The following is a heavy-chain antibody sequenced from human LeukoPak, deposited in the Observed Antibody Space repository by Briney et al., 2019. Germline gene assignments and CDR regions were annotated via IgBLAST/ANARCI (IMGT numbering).Heavy chain of an antibody. CDR3: ARHLSGVTGYTYGRGIDY. V-gene: IGHV3-49*04. CDR1: GFTFGDYA. D-gene: IGHD5-18*01. CDR2: IASKTYGGTA. J-gene: IGHJ4*02. Sequence: GGSLRLSCTASGFTFGDYAMTWVRQAPGRGLEWVGFIASKTYGGTAEYAASVKGRFTISRDNAKTSLYLQMNSLRAEDTAVYYCARHLSGVTGYTYGRGIDYWGQGTLATVSS.